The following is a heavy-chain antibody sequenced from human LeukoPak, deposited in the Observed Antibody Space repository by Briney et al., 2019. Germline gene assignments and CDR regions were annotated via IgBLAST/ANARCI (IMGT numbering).Heavy chain of an antibody. CDR3: AHLYVWGSYRYLFDY. CDR1: GFTFSSYG. CDR2: IRYDGSNK. D-gene: IGHD3-16*02. V-gene: IGHV3-30*02. J-gene: IGHJ4*02. Sequence: GGSLRLSCAASGFTFSSYGMHWVRQAPGKGLEWVAFIRYDGSNKYYADSVKGRFTISRDNSKNTLYLQMNSLRAEDTAVYYCAHLYVWGSYRYLFDYWGQGTLLTVSS.